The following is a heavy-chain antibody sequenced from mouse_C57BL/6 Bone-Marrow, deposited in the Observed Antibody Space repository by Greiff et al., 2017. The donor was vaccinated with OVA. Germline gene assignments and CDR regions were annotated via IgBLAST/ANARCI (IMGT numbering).Heavy chain of an antibody. CDR3: TRHYGSSPWYFDV. CDR2: ISSGGDYI. J-gene: IGHJ1*03. Sequence: EVQRVESGEGLVKPGGSLKLSCAASGFTFSSYAMSWVRQTPEKRLEWVAYISSGGDYIYYADTVKGRFTISRDNARNTLYLQMSSLKSEDTAMYYCTRHYGSSPWYFDVWGTGTTVTVSS. V-gene: IGHV5-9-1*02. D-gene: IGHD1-1*01. CDR1: GFTFSSYA.